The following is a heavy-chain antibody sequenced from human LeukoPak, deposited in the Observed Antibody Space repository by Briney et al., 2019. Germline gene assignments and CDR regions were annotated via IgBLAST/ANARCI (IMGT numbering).Heavy chain of an antibody. CDR2: IYYSGST. J-gene: IGHJ3*02. V-gene: IGHV4-59*08. CDR1: GGSFSGYY. Sequence: SETLSLTCAVYGGSFSGYYWSWIRQPPGKGLEWIGYIYYSGSTNYNPSLKSRVTISVDTSKNQFSLKLSSVTAADTAVYYCARRGYSYGYKSDAFDIWGQGTMVTVSS. D-gene: IGHD5-18*01. CDR3: ARRGYSYGYKSDAFDI.